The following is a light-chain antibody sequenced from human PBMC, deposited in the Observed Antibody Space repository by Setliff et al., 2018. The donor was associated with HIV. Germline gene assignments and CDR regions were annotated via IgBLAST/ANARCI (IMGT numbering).Light chain of an antibody. J-gene: IGLJ3*02. CDR2: DVS. Sequence: QSALAQPRSVSGSPGQSVTISCTGTSSDVGAYNYVSWYQQHPGKAPKLMICDVSKRPSGVPDRFPASKSGNTASLTISGLQAEDEADYYCCSYAGSYNWVFGGGTKVTVL. CDR1: SSDVGAYNY. V-gene: IGLV2-11*01. CDR3: CSYAGSYNWV.